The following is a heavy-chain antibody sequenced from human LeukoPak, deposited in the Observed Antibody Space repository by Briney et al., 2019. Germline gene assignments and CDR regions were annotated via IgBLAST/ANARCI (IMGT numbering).Heavy chain of an antibody. J-gene: IGHJ4*02. D-gene: IGHD6-13*01. Sequence: QSGGSLRLSCAASGFTFEDYAMFWVRQAPGKGLEWVSLITGDGGSTYYADSVKGRFTISRDNSKNSLYLQMNSLRTEDTALYFCARHMGGSGWYLAAFWGQGTQVTVSS. CDR3: ARHMGGSGWYLAAF. V-gene: IGHV3-43*02. CDR2: ITGDGGST. CDR1: GFTFEDYA.